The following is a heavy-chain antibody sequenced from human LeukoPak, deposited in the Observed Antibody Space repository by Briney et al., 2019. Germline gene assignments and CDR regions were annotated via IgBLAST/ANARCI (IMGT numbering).Heavy chain of an antibody. CDR2: IFYSGST. CDR3: ASDYGSGSYSVDY. D-gene: IGHD3-10*01. V-gene: IGHV4-59*12. Sequence: SETLSLTCTVSGGSISNYYWSWIRQPPGKGLEWIGYIFYSGSTNYNPSLKSRVTMSVDTSKNQFSLKLSSVTAADTAVYYCASDYGSGSYSVDYWGQGTLVTVSS. CDR1: GGSISNYY. J-gene: IGHJ4*02.